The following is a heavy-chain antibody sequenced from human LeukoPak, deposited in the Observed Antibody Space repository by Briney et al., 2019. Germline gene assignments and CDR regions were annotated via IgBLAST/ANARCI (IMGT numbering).Heavy chain of an antibody. J-gene: IGHJ4*02. CDR3: ARGPGISDY. CDR1: GGTFSSYA. V-gene: IGHV1-69*04. D-gene: IGHD1-14*01. CDR2: IIPILGIA. Sequence: SAKVSCKASGGTFSSYAISWVRQAPGQGLEWMGRIIPILGIANYAQKFQGRVTITADKSTSTAYMELSSLRSEDTAVYYCARGPGISDYWGQGTLVTVSS.